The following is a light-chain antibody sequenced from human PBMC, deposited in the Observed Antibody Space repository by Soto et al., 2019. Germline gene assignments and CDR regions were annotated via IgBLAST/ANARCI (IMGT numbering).Light chain of an antibody. Sequence: QSALTQPASVSGSPGQSITISCTGTSSDVGGYNYVSWYQQHPGKAPKLMIYEVSNRPSGVSNRFSASKSGNTASLTISGLQGEDEADYSCSSYTSSGSYVFGTGTKLTVL. CDR2: EVS. CDR3: SSYTSSGSYV. J-gene: IGLJ1*01. CDR1: SSDVGGYNY. V-gene: IGLV2-14*01.